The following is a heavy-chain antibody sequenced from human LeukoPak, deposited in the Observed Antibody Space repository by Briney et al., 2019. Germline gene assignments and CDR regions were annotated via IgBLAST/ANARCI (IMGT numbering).Heavy chain of an antibody. CDR1: GFTFDSYR. CDR3: TKRVKYGGTWDHFAD. Sequence: GGSLRLSCAASGFTFDSYRMSWVRQAPGKGPEWVSTVNADGGNTYYADSVKGRFTISRDNSKSTLILQMNSLRVEDTALYYCTKRVKYGGTWDHFADWGQGTLVTVSS. CDR2: VNADGGNT. V-gene: IGHV3-23*01. J-gene: IGHJ4*02. D-gene: IGHD1-26*01.